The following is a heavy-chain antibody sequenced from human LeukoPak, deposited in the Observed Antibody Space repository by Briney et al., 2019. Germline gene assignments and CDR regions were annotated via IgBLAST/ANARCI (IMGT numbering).Heavy chain of an antibody. CDR1: GFTFDDYA. J-gene: IGHJ5*02. Sequence: GGSLRLSCAASGFTFDDYAMHWVRQAPGKGLEWVSGISWNSGSIGYADSVKGRFTISRDNAKNSLYLQMNSLRAEDTALYYCARKRVANSGSYNYHWFDPWGQGTLVTVSS. D-gene: IGHD1-26*01. CDR3: ARKRVANSGSYNYHWFDP. V-gene: IGHV3-9*01. CDR2: ISWNSGSI.